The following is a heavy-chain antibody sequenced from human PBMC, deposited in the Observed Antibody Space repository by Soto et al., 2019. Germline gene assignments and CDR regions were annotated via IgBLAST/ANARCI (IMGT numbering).Heavy chain of an antibody. CDR1: GFTFSSYG. CDR3: ARELGYCSSTSCYDKNGMDV. Sequence: GGSLRLSCAASGFTFSSYGMHWVRQAPGKGLEWVAVIWYDGSNKYYADSVKGRFTISRDNSKNTLYLQMNSLRAEDTAVYYCARELGYCSSTSCYDKNGMDVWGQGTTVTVSS. D-gene: IGHD2-2*01. J-gene: IGHJ6*02. V-gene: IGHV3-33*01. CDR2: IWYDGSNK.